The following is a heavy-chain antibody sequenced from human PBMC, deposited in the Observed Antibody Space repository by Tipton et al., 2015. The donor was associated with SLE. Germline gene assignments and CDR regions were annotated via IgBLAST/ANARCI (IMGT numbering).Heavy chain of an antibody. Sequence: TLSLTCIVSGGSISSDTYYWSWLRQPAGKGLEWIGHIYTSGSTNYNPSLKTRVTISVAMSKNQFSLKPTSVTAADTAVYYCAAEYYSSSWIHPIDFWGQGMLVTVSS. J-gene: IGHJ4*02. CDR2: IYTSGST. V-gene: IGHV4-61*09. CDR3: AAEYYSSSWIHPIDF. CDR1: GGSISSDTYY. D-gene: IGHD6-6*01.